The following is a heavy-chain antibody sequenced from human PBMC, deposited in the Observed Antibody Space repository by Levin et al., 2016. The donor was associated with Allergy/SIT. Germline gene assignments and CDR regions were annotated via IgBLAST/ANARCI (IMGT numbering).Heavy chain of an antibody. CDR2: IYYSGNS. Sequence: SETLSLTCIVSGGSISSSSYYWGWIRQPPGKGLEWIGNIYYSGNSYYNPSLKSRVTISVDTSKNQFSLKVSSVTAADTAVYYCARRFADNSGPFDYWGQGTLVTVSS. V-gene: IGHV4-39*01. CDR1: GGSISSSSYY. D-gene: IGHD4-23*01. CDR3: ARRFADNSGPFDY. J-gene: IGHJ4*02.